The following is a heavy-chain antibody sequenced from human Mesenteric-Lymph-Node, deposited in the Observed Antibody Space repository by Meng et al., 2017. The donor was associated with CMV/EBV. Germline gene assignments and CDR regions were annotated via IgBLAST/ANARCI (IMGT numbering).Heavy chain of an antibody. CDR2: IYHADSDN. D-gene: IGHD6-13*01. CDR3: ASRPEQQDAFDI. J-gene: IGHJ3*02. Sequence: CKGAGDSFTRHWIGWVRQMSGKGLELMGIIYHADSDNRYSTSFQGQVTISADKSTSTADLQWSSLKASDTAMYYCASRPEQQDAFDIWGPGTMVTVSS. CDR1: GDSFTRHW. V-gene: IGHV5-51*01.